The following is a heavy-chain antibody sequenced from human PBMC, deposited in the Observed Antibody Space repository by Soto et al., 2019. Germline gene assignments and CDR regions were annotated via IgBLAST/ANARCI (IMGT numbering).Heavy chain of an antibody. Sequence: SETLSLTCTVSGGSISSSSYYWGWIRQPPGKGLEWIGSIYYSGSTYYNPSLKSRVTISVDTSKNQFSLKLSSVTAADTAVYYCARDRSGSYSDYAFDIWGQGTMVTVSS. CDR1: GGSISSSSYY. J-gene: IGHJ3*02. CDR2: IYYSGST. D-gene: IGHD1-26*01. V-gene: IGHV4-39*02. CDR3: ARDRSGSYSDYAFDI.